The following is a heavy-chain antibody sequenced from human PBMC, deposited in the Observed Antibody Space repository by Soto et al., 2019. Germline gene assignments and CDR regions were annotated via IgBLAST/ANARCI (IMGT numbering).Heavy chain of an antibody. V-gene: IGHV1-18*01. J-gene: IGHJ5*02. CDR2: ISAYNGNT. CDR1: GYTFTSYG. Sequence: ASLKVSCKASGYTFTSYGISWVRQAPGQGLEWMGWISAYNGNTNYAQKLQGRVTMTTDTSTSTAYMELRSLRSDDTAVYYCARGFELLDYYDSSGDWFDPWGQGTLVTVSS. CDR3: ARGFELLDYYDSSGDWFDP. D-gene: IGHD3-22*01.